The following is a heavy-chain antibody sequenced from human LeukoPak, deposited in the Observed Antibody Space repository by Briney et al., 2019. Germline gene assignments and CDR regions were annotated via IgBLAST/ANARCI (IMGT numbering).Heavy chain of an antibody. J-gene: IGHJ4*02. V-gene: IGHV3-7*01. CDR1: GFTFSRYW. CDR3: ARDEYDSGGYYHPFDD. D-gene: IGHD3-22*01. CDR2: IKQDGSEK. Sequence: PGGSLRLSCAASGFTFSRYWMSWVRQVPGKGLEWVANIKQDGSEKHYVDSVKGRFTISRDNAKSSLFLQMNSLRVEDTAVYYCARDEYDSGGYYHPFDDWGQGTLVTVSS.